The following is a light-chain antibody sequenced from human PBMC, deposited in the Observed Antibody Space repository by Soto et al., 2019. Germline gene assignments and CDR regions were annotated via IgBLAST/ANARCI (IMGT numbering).Light chain of an antibody. CDR1: QSVTSP. J-gene: IGKJ4*01. V-gene: IGKV3-11*01. CDR2: DAS. CDR3: QQRSNWPPT. Sequence: EIVLTQSPATLSLSPGEKATLSCRAIQSVTSPLAWYQQKPGQAPRLLIDDASNRATGIPAWFSGSGSGTDFTLTISSLEPEDFAVYYCQQRSNWPPTVGGGTKVEIK.